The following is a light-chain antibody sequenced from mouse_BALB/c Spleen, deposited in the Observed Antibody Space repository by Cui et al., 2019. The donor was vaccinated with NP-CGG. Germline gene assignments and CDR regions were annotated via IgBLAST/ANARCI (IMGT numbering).Light chain of an antibody. CDR3: ALWYSNHWV. Sequence: AFGTQESALTTSPGETVTPTCRSSTRALATRNYANWVQEKPDHLFTGLIGGTNNRAPGVPARFSGSLIGDKAALTITGAQTEDEAMYFCALWYSNHWVFGGGTKLTVL. V-gene: IGLV1*01. CDR2: GTN. CDR1: TRALATRNY. J-gene: IGLJ1*01.